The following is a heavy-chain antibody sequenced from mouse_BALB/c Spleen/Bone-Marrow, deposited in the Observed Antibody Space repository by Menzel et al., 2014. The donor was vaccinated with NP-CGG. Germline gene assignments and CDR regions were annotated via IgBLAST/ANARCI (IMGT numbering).Heavy chain of an antibody. CDR3: ARQTYYDYDEYFDY. V-gene: IGHV5-6*01. CDR1: GFTFSSYG. J-gene: IGHJ2*01. CDR2: ISSGGSYT. Sequence: EVKLVESGGDLVKPGGSLKLSCAASGFTFSSYGMSWVRQTPDKRLEWVATISSGGSYTYYPDSVKGRFTISRDNAKNTLYLQMSSLKSEDTAMYYCARQTYYDYDEYFDYWGQGTTLTVSS. D-gene: IGHD2-4*01.